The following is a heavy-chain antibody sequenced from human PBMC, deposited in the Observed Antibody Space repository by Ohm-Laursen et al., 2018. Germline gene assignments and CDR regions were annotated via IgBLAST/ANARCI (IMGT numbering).Heavy chain of an antibody. J-gene: IGHJ6*02. D-gene: IGHD3-10*01. CDR2: ISYDGSNK. CDR3: ARTFRGYCYYGMDV. Sequence: SLRLCCVASVFTFSPYWINWVRPAPAKGLAWVAVISYDGSNKYYADSVKGRVTISRDNSKNTLYLQMNSLRAEDKAVYYCARTFRGYCYYGMDVWGQGTTVTVSS. V-gene: IGHV3-30*03. CDR1: VFTFSPYW.